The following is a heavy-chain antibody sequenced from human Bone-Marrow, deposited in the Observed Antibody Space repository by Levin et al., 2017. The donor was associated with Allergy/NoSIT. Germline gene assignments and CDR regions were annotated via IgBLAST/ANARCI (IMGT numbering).Heavy chain of an antibody. Sequence: GGSLRLSCAASGFTFSSHAMHWVRQAPGKGLEWVAVISYDGSNQYYEDSVKGRFTISRDNSKDTLFLHMSNLGGEDTAVYYCAKDRTWNYYGSATYDYWGQGTLVSVSS. CDR2: ISYDGSNQ. CDR1: GFTFSSHA. J-gene: IGHJ4*02. D-gene: IGHD3-10*01. CDR3: AKDRTWNYYGSATYDY. V-gene: IGHV3-30*18.